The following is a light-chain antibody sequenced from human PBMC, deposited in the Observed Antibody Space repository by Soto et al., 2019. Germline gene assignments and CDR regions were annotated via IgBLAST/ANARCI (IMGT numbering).Light chain of an antibody. CDR1: QSISRY. J-gene: IGKJ1*01. Sequence: DIQMTQSPSSLSASVGDRVTITCRASQSISRYLNWYQHKPGKAPNLMIYAASSVQSGVPSRFSGSGSGTDFTLTIRGLQPEDFATYYCQQSYSFWTFGQGTKVEIK. CDR3: QQSYSFWT. CDR2: AAS. V-gene: IGKV1-39*01.